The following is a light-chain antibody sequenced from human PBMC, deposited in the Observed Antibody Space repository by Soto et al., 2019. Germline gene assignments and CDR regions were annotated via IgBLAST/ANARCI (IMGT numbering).Light chain of an antibody. CDR3: QQYNNWPPFT. V-gene: IGKV1-33*01. CDR1: QDITNY. CDR2: DAS. Sequence: DIQMAQSPSSLSASVGDRLTVACHPSQDITNYLNWYQQKPGKAPKLLIYDASNLETGVPSRFSGSGSGTDFTFTISSLQSEDFAIYYCQQYNNWPPFTFGQGTKVDI. J-gene: IGKJ2*01.